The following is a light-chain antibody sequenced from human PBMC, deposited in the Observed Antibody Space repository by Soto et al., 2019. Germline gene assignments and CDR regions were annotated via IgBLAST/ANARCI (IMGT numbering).Light chain of an antibody. CDR2: YDS. V-gene: IGLV3-21*04. Sequence: SYELTQTPSLSVAPEKTASITCGGDNIGSQSVHWYQHKPGQAPILVMRYDSDRPSGIPERFSGSNSGNTATLTISRVEAGDEADYYCQVWDSSSDRPVXXGGTKLTVL. J-gene: IGLJ3*02. CDR3: QVWDSSSDRPV. CDR1: NIGSQS.